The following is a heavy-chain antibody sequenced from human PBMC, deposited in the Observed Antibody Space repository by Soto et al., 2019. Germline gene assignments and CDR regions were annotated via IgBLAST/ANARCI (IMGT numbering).Heavy chain of an antibody. J-gene: IGHJ5*02. CDR1: VFDFSNTW. Sequence: XGSLRLSCATSVFDFSNTWIHCVRQFPGQWLVWVSRINSDGSSIIYADSVKGRFTLSRDNAKNTAHLQMSSLRVGETAVYYCAKGAPRSSPDNSSNYPYNWFDLWGQGTLLTVSS. V-gene: IGHV3-74*01. CDR2: INSDGSSI. CDR3: AKGAPRSSPDNSSNYPYNWFDL. D-gene: IGHD3-22*01.